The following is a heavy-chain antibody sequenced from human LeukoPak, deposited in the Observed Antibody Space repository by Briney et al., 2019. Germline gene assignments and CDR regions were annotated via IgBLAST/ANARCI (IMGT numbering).Heavy chain of an antibody. D-gene: IGHD6-19*01. CDR2: INPNSGGT. CDR3: ASSGGISGWYLLWY. Sequence: GESLKISCKGSGYSFTSYYMHWVRQAPGQGLEWMGWINPNSGGTNYAQKFQGRVTMTRDTSISTAYMELSRLRSDDTAVYYCASSGGISGWYLLWYWGQGTLVTVSS. J-gene: IGHJ4*02. V-gene: IGHV1-2*02. CDR1: GYSFTSYY.